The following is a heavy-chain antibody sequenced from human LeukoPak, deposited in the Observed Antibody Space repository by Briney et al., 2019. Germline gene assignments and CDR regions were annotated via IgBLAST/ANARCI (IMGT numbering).Heavy chain of an antibody. CDR1: GFTVSSNY. J-gene: IGHJ4*02. Sequence: GGSLRLSCAASGFTVSSNYMSWVRHAPGEGLEWVSVIYSGGSTYYADSVKGRFTIPRDNYKNTLYLQMNSLRAEDTAVYYYARDLMGCSSTSCYEQFDYWGQGTLVTVSS. CDR2: IYSGGST. D-gene: IGHD2-2*01. V-gene: IGHV3-66*02. CDR3: ARDLMGCSSTSCYEQFDY.